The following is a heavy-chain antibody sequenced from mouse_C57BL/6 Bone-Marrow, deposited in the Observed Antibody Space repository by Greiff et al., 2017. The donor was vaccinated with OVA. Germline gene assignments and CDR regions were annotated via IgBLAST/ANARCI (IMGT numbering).Heavy chain of an antibody. CDR1: GYTFTSYT. J-gene: IGHJ4*01. V-gene: IGHV1-4*01. Sequence: VKLMESGAELARPGASVKMSCKASGYTFTSYTMHWVKQRPGQGLEWIGYINPSSGYTKYNQKFKDKATLTADKSSSTAYMQLSSLTSEDSAVYYCARSDYFYYAMDYWGQGTSVTVSS. CDR3: ARSDYFYYAMDY. D-gene: IGHD1-1*02. CDR2: INPSSGYT.